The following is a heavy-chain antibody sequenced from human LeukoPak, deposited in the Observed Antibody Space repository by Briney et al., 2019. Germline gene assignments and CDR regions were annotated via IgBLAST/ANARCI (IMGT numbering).Heavy chain of an antibody. CDR1: GGSISSGGYY. CDR3: ARHGPRYSSPFDI. J-gene: IGHJ3*02. V-gene: IGHV4-31*03. Sequence: SETLSLTCTVSGGSISSGGYYWSWIRQHPGKGLGWIGYIYYSGSTYYNPSLKSRVTISVDTSKNQFSLKLSSVTAADTAVYYCARHGPRYSSPFDIWGQGTMVTVSS. D-gene: IGHD6-13*01. CDR2: IYYSGST.